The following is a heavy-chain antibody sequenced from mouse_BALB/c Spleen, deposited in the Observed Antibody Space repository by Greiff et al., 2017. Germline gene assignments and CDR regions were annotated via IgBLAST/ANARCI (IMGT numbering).Heavy chain of an antibody. D-gene: IGHD2-4*01. V-gene: IGHV5-6-5*01. CDR1: GFTFSSYA. CDR3: ARILYDYEGWFAY. CDR2: ISSGGRT. J-gene: IGHJ3*01. Sequence: EVKVVESGGGLVKPGGSLKLSCAASGFTFSSYAMSWVRQTPEKRLEWVASISSGGRTYYPDGVKGGFTISRDNARNILYLQMSSLRSEDAAMYYCARILYDYEGWFAYWGQGTLVTVSA.